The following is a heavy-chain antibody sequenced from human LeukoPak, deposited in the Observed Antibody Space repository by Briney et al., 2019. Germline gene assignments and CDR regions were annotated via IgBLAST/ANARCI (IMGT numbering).Heavy chain of an antibody. CDR2: IYTSGST. D-gene: IGHD6-19*01. V-gene: IGHV4-4*07. CDR3: AREYSSGWTMPLSHDY. Sequence: SETLSLTCTVSGGSISSYYWSWIRQPAGKGLEWIGRIYTSGSTNYNPSLKSRVTMSVDTSKNQFSLKLSSVTAADTAVYYCAREYSSGWTMPLSHDYWGQGTLVTVSS. CDR1: GGSISSYY. J-gene: IGHJ4*02.